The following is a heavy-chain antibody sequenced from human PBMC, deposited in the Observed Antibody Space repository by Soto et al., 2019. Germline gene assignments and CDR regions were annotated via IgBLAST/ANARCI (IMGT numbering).Heavy chain of an antibody. V-gene: IGHV3-30*18. D-gene: IGHD2-2*03. Sequence: GGSLRLSCAASGFTFSSYGMHWVRQAPGKGLEWVAVISYDGSNKYYADSVKGRFTISRDNSKNTLYLQMNSLRAEDTAVYYCAKDAATGYCSSTSCYESFDYWGQGTLVTVSS. CDR1: GFTFSSYG. CDR3: AKDAATGYCSSTSCYESFDY. CDR2: ISYDGSNK. J-gene: IGHJ4*02.